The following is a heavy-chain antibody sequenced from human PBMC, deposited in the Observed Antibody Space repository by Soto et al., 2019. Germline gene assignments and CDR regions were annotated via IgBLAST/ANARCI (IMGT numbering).Heavy chain of an antibody. D-gene: IGHD3-9*01. CDR2: TRNRANSYTT. J-gene: IGHJ4*02. CDR1: GFSFSDHD. CDR3: ARVTSDWPYDFDY. V-gene: IGHV3-72*01. Sequence: PGGSLRLSCAASGFSFSDHDMDWVRQAPGKGLEWVGRTRNRANSYTTQYAASVKGRFTISRDDSQNSVYLQMNSLKTEDTAVYYCARVTSDWPYDFDYWGQGTLVTVSS.